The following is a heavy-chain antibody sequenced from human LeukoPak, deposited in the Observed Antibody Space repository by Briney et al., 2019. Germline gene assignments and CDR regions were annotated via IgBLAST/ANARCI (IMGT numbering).Heavy chain of an antibody. CDR1: GGTFSSYA. D-gene: IGHD1-1*01. V-gene: IGHV1-69*04. J-gene: IGHJ2*01. CDR3: ARMGGSVTSYWYFDL. CDR2: IIPIFGIA. Sequence: SVKVSCKASGGTFSSYAINWVRQAPGQGLEWMGRIIPIFGIANYAQKFQGRVTITADKSTSTAYMELSSLRSEDTAVYYCARMGGSVTSYWYFDLWGRGTLVTVSS.